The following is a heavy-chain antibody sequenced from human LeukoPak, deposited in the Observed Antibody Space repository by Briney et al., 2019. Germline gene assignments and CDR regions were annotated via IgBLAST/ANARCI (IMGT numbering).Heavy chain of an antibody. J-gene: IGHJ5*02. CDR1: GFTFGDYA. CDR3: AKGGVRFGVVTENWFDP. CDR2: ISGSGGST. Sequence: PGRSLRLSCTASGFTFGDYAMSWVRQAPGKGLEWVSAISGSGGSTYYADSVKGRFTISRDNSKNTLYLQMNSLRAEDTAVYYCAKGGVRFGVVTENWFDPWGQGTLVTVSS. D-gene: IGHD3-3*01. V-gene: IGHV3-23*01.